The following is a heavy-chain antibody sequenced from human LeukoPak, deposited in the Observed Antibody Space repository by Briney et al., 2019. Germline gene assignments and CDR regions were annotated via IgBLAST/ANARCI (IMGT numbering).Heavy chain of an antibody. CDR3: AKDGSIVVVTASDAFDI. V-gene: IGHV3-30-3*01. CDR1: GFTFSSYA. CDR2: ISYDGSNK. Sequence: PGRSLRLSCAASGFTFSSYAMHWVRQAPGKGLEWVAVISYDGSNKYYADSVKGRFTISRDNSKNTLYLQMNSLRAEDTAVYYCAKDGSIVVVTASDAFDIWGQGTMVTVSS. D-gene: IGHD2-21*02. J-gene: IGHJ3*02.